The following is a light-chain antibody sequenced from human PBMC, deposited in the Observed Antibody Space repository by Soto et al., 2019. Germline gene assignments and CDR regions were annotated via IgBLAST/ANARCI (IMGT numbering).Light chain of an antibody. V-gene: IGLV2-14*01. CDR3: SSYTSSSTLG. J-gene: IGLJ1*01. CDR2: DVS. CDR1: SSDVGGYNY. Sequence: QSALIQPASVSGSPGQSITISCTGTSSDVGGYNYVSWYQQHPGKAPKLMIYDVSNRPSGVSNRFSGSKSGNTASLTISGLQAEDEADYYCSSYTSSSTLGFGTGTKLTVL.